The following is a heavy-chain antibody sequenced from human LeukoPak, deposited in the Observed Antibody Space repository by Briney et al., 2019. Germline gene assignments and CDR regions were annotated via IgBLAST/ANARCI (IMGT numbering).Heavy chain of an antibody. Sequence: QSGGSLRLSCAASGFTFSSYSMHWVRQAPGKGLEWVAVVSYDGDNIYYADSVKGRFTISRDNSKNTLYLQMNSLRAEDTAVYYCARDPRKYYYDSSVLDYWGQGTLVTVSS. CDR1: GFTFSSYS. D-gene: IGHD3-22*01. CDR2: VSYDGDNI. J-gene: IGHJ4*02. CDR3: ARDPRKYYYDSSVLDY. V-gene: IGHV3-30-3*01.